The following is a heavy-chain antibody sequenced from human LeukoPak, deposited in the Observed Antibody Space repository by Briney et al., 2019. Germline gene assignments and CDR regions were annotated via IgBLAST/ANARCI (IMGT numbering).Heavy chain of an antibody. CDR2: ISYDGSNK. J-gene: IGHJ3*02. D-gene: IGHD3-22*01. Sequence: GRSLRLSCAASGFTFSSYGMHWDRQAPGKGLEWVAVISYDGSNKYYADSVKGRFTISRDNSKNTLYLQMNSLRAEDTAVYYCAKASMIVVAPNDAFDIWGQGTMVTVSS. CDR1: GFTFSSYG. V-gene: IGHV3-30*18. CDR3: AKASMIVVAPNDAFDI.